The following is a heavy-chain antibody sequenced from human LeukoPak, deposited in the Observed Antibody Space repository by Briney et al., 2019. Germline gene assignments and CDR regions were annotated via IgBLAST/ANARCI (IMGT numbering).Heavy chain of an antibody. J-gene: IGHJ4*02. CDR2: IRSKAYGGTT. V-gene: IGHV3-49*04. D-gene: IGHD6-19*01. CDR3: TREGDSSGWYVDY. CDR1: GFTFGDYA. Sequence: PGRSLRLSCTASGFTFGDYAMSWVRQAPGKGLEWAGFIRSKAYGGTTEYAASVKGRFTISRDDSKSIAYLQMNSLKTEDTAVYYCTREGDSSGWYVDYWGQGTLVTVSS.